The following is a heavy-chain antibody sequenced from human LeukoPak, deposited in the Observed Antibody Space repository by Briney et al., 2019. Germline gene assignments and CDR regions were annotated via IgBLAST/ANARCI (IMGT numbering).Heavy chain of an antibody. J-gene: IGHJ3*02. CDR1: GFTFSSYA. Sequence: GGSLRLSCAASGFTFSSYAMSWVRQAPGKGLEWVSAISGSGGSTYYADSVKGRFTISRDNSKNTLYLQMNSPRAEDTAVYYCAKALPYYYDSSGTSSIWGQGTMVTVSS. D-gene: IGHD3-22*01. CDR2: ISGSGGST. CDR3: AKALPYYYDSSGTSSI. V-gene: IGHV3-23*01.